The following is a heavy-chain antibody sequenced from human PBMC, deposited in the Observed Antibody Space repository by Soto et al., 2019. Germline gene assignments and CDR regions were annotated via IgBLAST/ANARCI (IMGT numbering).Heavy chain of an antibody. CDR1: GGSFSGYY. D-gene: IGHD6-6*01. J-gene: IGHJ6*02. Sequence: QVQLQQWGAGLLKPSETLSLTCAVYGGSFSGYYWSWIRQPPGKGLEWIGEINHSGSTNYNPSLKSRVTTSVDTSKNQFSLKLSSVTAADTAVYYCARVRGVSTAARPRGYYYGMDVWGQGTTVTVSS. V-gene: IGHV4-34*01. CDR3: ARVRGVSTAARPRGYYYGMDV. CDR2: INHSGST.